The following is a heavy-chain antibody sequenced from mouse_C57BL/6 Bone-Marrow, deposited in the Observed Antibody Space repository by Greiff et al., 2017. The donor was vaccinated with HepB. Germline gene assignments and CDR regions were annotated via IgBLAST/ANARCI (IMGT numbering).Heavy chain of an antibody. Sequence: EVQVVESGGGLVQPGGSMKLSCVASGFTFSNYWMNWVRQSPEKGLEWVAQIRLKSDNYATNYAESVKGRFTISRDDSKSSVYLQMNNLRAEDTGIYYCTEGTGTGWYFDVWGTGTTVTVSS. CDR1: GFTFSNYW. V-gene: IGHV6-3*01. CDR3: TEGTGTGWYFDV. J-gene: IGHJ1*03. D-gene: IGHD4-1*01. CDR2: IRLKSDNYAT.